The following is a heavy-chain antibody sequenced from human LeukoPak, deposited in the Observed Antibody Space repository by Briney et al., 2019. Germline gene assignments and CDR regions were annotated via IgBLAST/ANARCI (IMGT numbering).Heavy chain of an antibody. CDR1: GGSFSSSDYY. CDR3: ARSGIWFGVNWFDP. V-gene: IGHV4-39*01. Sequence: SETLSLTCTVSGGSFSSSDYYWGWIRQPPGKGLEWIGSIYYSGSTYYNPSLKSRVTISVDTSKNQFSLKLSSVTAADTAVYYCARSGIWFGVNWFDPWGQGTLVTVSS. CDR2: IYYSGST. J-gene: IGHJ5*02. D-gene: IGHD3-10*01.